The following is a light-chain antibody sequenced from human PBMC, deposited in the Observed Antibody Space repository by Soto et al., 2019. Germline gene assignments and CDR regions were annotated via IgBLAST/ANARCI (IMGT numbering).Light chain of an antibody. Sequence: QSALTQPRSVSGSPGQSVTISCTGTSSDVGGYNYVSWYQQHPGKAPKLIIYDVSKRPSGVPDRFSVSKSGNTASLTISGLQAEDEADYYCYSYAGSYTFYVFGTGTKLTVL. J-gene: IGLJ1*01. CDR2: DVS. CDR3: YSYAGSYTFYV. V-gene: IGLV2-11*01. CDR1: SSDVGGYNY.